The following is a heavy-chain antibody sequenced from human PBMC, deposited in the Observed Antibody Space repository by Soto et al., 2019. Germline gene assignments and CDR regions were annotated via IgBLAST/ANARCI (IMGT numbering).Heavy chain of an antibody. D-gene: IGHD2-2*01. CDR3: ARGALASEYYGMDV. Sequence: ASVKVSCKASGGTFSSYTISWVRQVPGQGLEWMGRIIPILGIANYAQKFQGRVTITADKSTSTAYMELSSLRSEDTAVYYCARGALASEYYGMDVWGQGTTVTVSS. J-gene: IGHJ6*02. CDR2: IIPILGIA. V-gene: IGHV1-69*02. CDR1: GGTFSSYT.